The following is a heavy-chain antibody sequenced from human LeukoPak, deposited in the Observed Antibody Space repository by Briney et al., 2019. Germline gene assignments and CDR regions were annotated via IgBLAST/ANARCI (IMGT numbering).Heavy chain of an antibody. CDR2: ISYDGSNK. CDR1: GFTFSSYG. Sequence: PGRSLRLSCAASGFTFSSYGMHWVRQAPGKGLEWVAVISYDGSNKYYADSVKGRFTISRDNSKNTLYLQMNSLRAEDTAVYYCASTLSAFGWDHWGQGTLVTVSS. D-gene: IGHD2-15*01. CDR3: ASTLSAFGWDH. V-gene: IGHV3-30*03. J-gene: IGHJ4*02.